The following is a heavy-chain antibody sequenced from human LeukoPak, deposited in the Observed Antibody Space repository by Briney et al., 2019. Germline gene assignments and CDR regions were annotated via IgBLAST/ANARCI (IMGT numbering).Heavy chain of an antibody. Sequence: SQTLSLTCTVSGGSISSGPYYWNWIRQPAGKGLEWIGRIYTSGSTNYNPSLKSRVTITVDTSKNQFSLKLSSVTATDTAVYYCARDSGAVEDTGVGFDYWGQGTLVTVSS. CDR3: ARDSGAVEDTGVGFDY. CDR2: IYTSGST. J-gene: IGHJ4*02. CDR1: GGSISSGPYY. V-gene: IGHV4-61*02. D-gene: IGHD2-8*02.